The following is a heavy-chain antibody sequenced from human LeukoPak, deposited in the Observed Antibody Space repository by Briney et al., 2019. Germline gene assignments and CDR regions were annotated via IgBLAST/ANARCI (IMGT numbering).Heavy chain of an antibody. J-gene: IGHJ3*02. CDR2: ISGDGGST. Sequence: GGSLRLSCAASGFTFDDYAMHWVRQAPGKGLEWVSLISGDGGSTYYADSVKGRFTISRDNSKNTLYLQMNSLRAEDTAVYYCAKDKCSSTSCYNAFDIWGQGTMVTVSS. CDR3: AKDKCSSTSCYNAFDI. D-gene: IGHD2-2*02. V-gene: IGHV3-43*02. CDR1: GFTFDDYA.